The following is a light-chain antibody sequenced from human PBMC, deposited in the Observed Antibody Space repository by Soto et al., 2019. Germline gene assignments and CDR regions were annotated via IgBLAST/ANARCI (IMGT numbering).Light chain of an antibody. CDR2: DAS. CDR1: QSVDRY. Sequence: ESVLTQSPATLSLSPGERATLSCRASQSVDRYLAWYQQKPGQAPKVLIYDASSRATGIPARFSGSGYGKDVNLTISSREPEDLAVDSCQQRRSWPPVSFGQGTRLEI. CDR3: QQRRSWPPVS. V-gene: IGKV3-11*01. J-gene: IGKJ5*01.